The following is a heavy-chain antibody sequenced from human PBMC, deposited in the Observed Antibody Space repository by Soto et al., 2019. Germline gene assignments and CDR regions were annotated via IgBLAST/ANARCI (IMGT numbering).Heavy chain of an antibody. J-gene: IGHJ3*02. D-gene: IGHD3-9*01. Sequence: QVQLQQWGAGLLKPSETLSLTCAVYGGSFSGYYWSWIRQPPGKGLEWIGEINHSGSTNYNPSLKSRVTISVDTSKNQFSLNLSSVTAADTAVYYCARRGYFVYFDIWGQGTMVTVSS. CDR2: INHSGST. CDR1: GGSFSGYY. CDR3: ARRGYFVYFDI. V-gene: IGHV4-34*01.